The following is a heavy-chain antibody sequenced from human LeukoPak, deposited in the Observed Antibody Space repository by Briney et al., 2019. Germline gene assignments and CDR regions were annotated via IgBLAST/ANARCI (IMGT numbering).Heavy chain of an antibody. V-gene: IGHV4-34*01. CDR1: GGSFSGYY. J-gene: IGHJ4*02. D-gene: IGHD3-9*01. Sequence: SQTLSLTCAVYGGSFSGYYWSWIRQPPGKGLEWIGEINHSGSTNYNPPLKSRVTISVDTSKNQFSLKLNSVTAADTAVYYCARGRAYYDILTGYWGYFDYWGQGTLVTVSS. CDR2: INHSGST. CDR3: ARGRAYYDILTGYWGYFDY.